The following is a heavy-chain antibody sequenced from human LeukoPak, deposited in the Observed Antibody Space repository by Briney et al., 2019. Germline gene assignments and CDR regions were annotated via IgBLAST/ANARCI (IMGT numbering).Heavy chain of an antibody. CDR3: TTDPKVRGVIEY. Sequence: GGSLRLSCAASGFTFSSAWMSWVRQAPGKGLEWVGRIKSKTDGGTTDYAAPVKGRFTISRDDSKNTLYLQMNSLKTEDTAVYYCTTDPKVRGVIEYWGQGTLVTVSS. V-gene: IGHV3-15*01. CDR2: IKSKTDGGTT. D-gene: IGHD3-10*01. CDR1: GFTFSSAW. J-gene: IGHJ4*02.